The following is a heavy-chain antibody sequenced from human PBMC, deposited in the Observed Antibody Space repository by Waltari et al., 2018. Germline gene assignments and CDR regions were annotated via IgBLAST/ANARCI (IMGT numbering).Heavy chain of an antibody. CDR1: GDSMSSSYW. Sequence: QLQLQQSGPGLVKPSEFLSLTCAVPGDSMSSSYWWSWVRQSPGKGLGWIGQINRSGRTNYHPAFESRVIVSIDSSNNQFSLKLLSATAADTAVYYCARDRGRGIYLDTWGQGTLVTVSP. V-gene: IGHV4-4*02. CDR2: INRSGRT. D-gene: IGHD2-15*01. J-gene: IGHJ4*02. CDR3: ARDRGRGIYLDT.